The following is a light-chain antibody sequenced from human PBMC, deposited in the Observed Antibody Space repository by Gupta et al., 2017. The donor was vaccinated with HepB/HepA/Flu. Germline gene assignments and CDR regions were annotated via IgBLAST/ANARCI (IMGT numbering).Light chain of an antibody. Sequence: DIQMTQSPYSLSASVGDRVTITFRATQSISSFLNWYQQKPGKAPKLLIYTASSVQRAVPSRFSGSGSGTDFTLTISRLQPEDFATYYCQQWYSTPLTFGGGTNVEIK. V-gene: IGKV1-39*01. CDR1: QSISSF. J-gene: IGKJ4*01. CDR3: QQWYSTPLT. CDR2: TAS.